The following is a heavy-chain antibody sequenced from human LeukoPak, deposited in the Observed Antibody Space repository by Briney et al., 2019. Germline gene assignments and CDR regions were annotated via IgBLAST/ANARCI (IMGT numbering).Heavy chain of an antibody. Sequence: GGSLRLSCAASGFIVSHKYMAWVRQAPGKGLKWRSIIYTGGNTVSAESVKGRFIISRDNSRNTVHLQMNSLRDDDTAVYYCARGHIDLLRNYFDSWGPGTLVAVSS. CDR1: GFIVSHKY. CDR2: IYTGGNT. V-gene: IGHV3-66*01. J-gene: IGHJ4*02. D-gene: IGHD2-21*01. CDR3: ARGHIDLLRNYFDS.